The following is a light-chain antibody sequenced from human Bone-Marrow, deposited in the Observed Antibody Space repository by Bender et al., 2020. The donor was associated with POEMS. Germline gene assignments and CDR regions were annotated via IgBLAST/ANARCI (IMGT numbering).Light chain of an antibody. CDR3: SSYAGSNTWV. J-gene: IGLJ3*02. CDR2: GVS. CDR1: SSDVGGYNY. V-gene: IGLV2-8*01. Sequence: QSALTQPPSASGSPGQSVTISCSGTSSDVGGYNYVSWYPQHPGKAPELMIYGVSERPSGVPDRFSGSKSGNTASLTVSGLQAEDEADYYCSSYAGSNTWVFGGGTKVTVL.